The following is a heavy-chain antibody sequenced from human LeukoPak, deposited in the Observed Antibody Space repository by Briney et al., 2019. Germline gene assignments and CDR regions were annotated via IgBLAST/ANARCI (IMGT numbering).Heavy chain of an antibody. V-gene: IGHV3-48*04. D-gene: IGHD6-6*01. Sequence: GGSLRLSCAASGFTFSSYGMNWVRQAPGTGLQWVSYISSGRPTINYAASVRGRFTVSRDNAKRTLYLQMNNLRVEDTAVYYCARGGAARPDYWGQGTLVTVSS. J-gene: IGHJ4*02. CDR3: ARGGAARPDY. CDR2: ISSGRPTI. CDR1: GFTFSSYG.